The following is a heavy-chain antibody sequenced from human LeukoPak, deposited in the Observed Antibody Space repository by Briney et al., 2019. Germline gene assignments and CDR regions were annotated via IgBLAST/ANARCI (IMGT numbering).Heavy chain of an antibody. Sequence: SETLSLTCTVSGGSINSYYWSWIRQPAGKGLEWIGRIYTSGSTNYNPSLKSRVTMSVDTSKNQFSLKLSSVTAADTAVYYCAVHLRFLEWSFDYWGQGTLVTVSS. V-gene: IGHV4-4*07. J-gene: IGHJ4*02. CDR2: IYTSGST. CDR3: AVHLRFLEWSFDY. D-gene: IGHD3-3*01. CDR1: GGSINSYY.